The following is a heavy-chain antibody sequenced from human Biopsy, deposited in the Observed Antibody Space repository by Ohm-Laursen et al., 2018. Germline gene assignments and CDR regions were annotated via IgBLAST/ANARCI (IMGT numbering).Heavy chain of an antibody. CDR3: ARDYDTSGYYYVS. J-gene: IGHJ5*02. V-gene: IGHV4-39*01. Sequence: GTLFLTCPVSGGSINNNNYYWGWIRQPPGQGLEWIGSIFYRGSTHYTPSLKSRVNISVDTSKHKFSLKLNCVTAADTAVYYCARDYDTSGYYYVSWGQGTLVTVSS. CDR1: GGSINNNNYY. D-gene: IGHD3-22*01. CDR2: IFYRGST.